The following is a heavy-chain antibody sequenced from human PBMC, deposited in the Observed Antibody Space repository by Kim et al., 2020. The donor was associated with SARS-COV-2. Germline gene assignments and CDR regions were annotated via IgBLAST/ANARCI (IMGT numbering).Heavy chain of an antibody. D-gene: IGHD4-17*01. CDR3: ARDRNDYGAALFDY. J-gene: IGHJ4*02. CDR1: GFTFSSYS. Sequence: PGGSLRLSCAASGFTFSSYSMNWVRQAPGKGLEWVSYISSSSTIYYADSVKGRFTISRDNAKNSLYLQMNSLRDEDTAVYYCARDRNDYGAALFDYWGQG. CDR2: ISSSSTI. V-gene: IGHV3-48*02.